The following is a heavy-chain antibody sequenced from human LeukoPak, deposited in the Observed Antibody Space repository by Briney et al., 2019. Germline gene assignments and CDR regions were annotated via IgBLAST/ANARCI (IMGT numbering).Heavy chain of an antibody. Sequence: NPSETLSLTCTVSGGSISSYYWSWIRQPPGKGLEWIGYIYYSGSTNYNPSLKSRVTISVDTSKNQFSLKLSSVTAADTAVYYCARGTVPNFDYWGQGTLVTVSS. D-gene: IGHD4-17*01. CDR2: IYYSGST. J-gene: IGHJ4*02. CDR1: GGSISSYY. V-gene: IGHV4-59*01. CDR3: ARGTVPNFDY.